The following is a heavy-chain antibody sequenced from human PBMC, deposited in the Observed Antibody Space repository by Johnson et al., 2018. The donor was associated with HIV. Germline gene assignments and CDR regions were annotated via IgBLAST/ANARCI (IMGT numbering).Heavy chain of an antibody. CDR2: IYSGGST. J-gene: IGHJ3*02. CDR3: ARCVTEKTPNAFDI. Sequence: VQVVESGGGLVQPGRSLRLSCAASGSTVSSNYMSWVRQAPGKGLEWVSVIYSGGSTYYADSVKGRFTISRDNSENTLYLQMNSLRGEDTAVYYCARCVTEKTPNAFDILCQGTMVTVSS. D-gene: IGHD2-15*01. CDR1: GSTVSSNY. V-gene: IGHV3-53*01.